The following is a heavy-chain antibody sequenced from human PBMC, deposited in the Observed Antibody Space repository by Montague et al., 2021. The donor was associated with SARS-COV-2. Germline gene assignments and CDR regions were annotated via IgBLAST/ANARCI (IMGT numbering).Heavy chain of an antibody. CDR3: ARGSRQWLVRPPHYYYFDY. Sequence: EKKHSGITNXNPSLKSLFTISVDTSKNQFSLKLSSVNSANTAVYYCARGSRQWLVRPPHYYYFDYRGQGTLVTVSS. D-gene: IGHD6-19*01. V-gene: IGHV4-34*01. CDR2: KKHSGIT. J-gene: IGHJ4*02.